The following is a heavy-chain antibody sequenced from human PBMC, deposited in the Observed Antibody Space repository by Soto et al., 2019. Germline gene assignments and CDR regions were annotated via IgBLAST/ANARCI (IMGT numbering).Heavy chain of an antibody. CDR3: ARLAATPDIVVVAWVDY. CDR2: IYPGDSDT. J-gene: IGHJ4*02. V-gene: IGHV5-51*01. Sequence: PGESLKISCKGSGYSFTSYWIGWVRQMPGKGLEWMGIIYPGDSDTRYSPSFQGQVTISADKSISTAYLQWSSLKASDTAMYYCARLAATPDIVVVAWVDYWGQGTLVTVSS. D-gene: IGHD2-15*01. CDR1: GYSFTSYW.